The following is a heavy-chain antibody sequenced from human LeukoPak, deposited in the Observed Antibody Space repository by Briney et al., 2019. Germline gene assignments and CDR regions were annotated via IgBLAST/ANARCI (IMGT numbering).Heavy chain of an antibody. CDR1: GGTFSSYA. J-gene: IGHJ4*02. D-gene: IGHD3-22*01. CDR3: ARAYYYDSSGYYGFDY. Sequence: SVKVSCKASGGTFSSYAISWVRQAPGQGLEWMGGIIPIFGTANYAQKFQGRVTMTRNTSISTAYMELSSLRSEDTAVYYCARAYYYDSSGYYGFDYWGQGTLVTVSS. V-gene: IGHV1-69*05. CDR2: IIPIFGTA.